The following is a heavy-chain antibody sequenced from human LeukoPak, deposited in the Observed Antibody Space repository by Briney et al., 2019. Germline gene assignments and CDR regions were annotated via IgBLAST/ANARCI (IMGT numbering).Heavy chain of an antibody. D-gene: IGHD1-7*01. Sequence: SQTLSLTCTVSGGSISSGGYYWSWIRQHPGKGLEWIGYIYYSGSTNYNPSLKSRVTISVDTSKNQFSLKLSSVTAADTAVYYCARTAGTTMKGNWLDPWGQGTLVTVSS. CDR3: ARTAGTTMKGNWLDP. CDR2: IYYSGST. V-gene: IGHV4-31*03. CDR1: GGSISSGGYY. J-gene: IGHJ5*02.